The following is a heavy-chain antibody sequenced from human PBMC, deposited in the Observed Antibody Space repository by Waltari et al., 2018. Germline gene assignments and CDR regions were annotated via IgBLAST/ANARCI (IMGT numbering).Heavy chain of an antibody. Sequence: QLQLQESGPGLVKPSETLSLTCTVSGGSISSSSYYWGWIRQPPGKGLEWIGSIYYSGSTDYNPSRKSRVTISVETSKNQFSLKLSSVTAADTAVYYCARPDYGDYLFAFDIWGQGTMVTVSS. CDR1: GGSISSSSYY. V-gene: IGHV4-39*01. CDR3: ARPDYGDYLFAFDI. D-gene: IGHD4-17*01. J-gene: IGHJ3*02. CDR2: IYYSGST.